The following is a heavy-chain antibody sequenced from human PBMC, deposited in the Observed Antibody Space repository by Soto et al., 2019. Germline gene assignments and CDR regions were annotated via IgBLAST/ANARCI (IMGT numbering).Heavy chain of an antibody. V-gene: IGHV4-61*01. Sequence: QVQLQESGPGLVKPSETLSLTCTVSGASVNSANFHWSWIRQPPGKGLECIGYIFHFGTANYNPSLKSRVTISIHTSKDQFSLILISVTAADTAMFYCAWFHDSWGPGILVTVSS. J-gene: IGHJ4*02. CDR1: GASVNSANFH. D-gene: IGHD3-10*01. CDR3: AWFHDS. CDR2: IFHFGTA.